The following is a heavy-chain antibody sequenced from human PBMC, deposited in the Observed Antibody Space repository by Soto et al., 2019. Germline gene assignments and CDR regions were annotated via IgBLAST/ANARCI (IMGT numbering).Heavy chain of an antibody. CDR1: GYTLTELS. J-gene: IGHJ6*02. CDR3: ATEGALKYSSSWMGVFGKYGMDV. Sequence: ASVKVSCKVSGYTLTELSMHWVRQAPGKGLEWMGGFDPEDGETIYAQKFQGRVTMTEDTSTDTAYMELSSLRSEDTAVYYCATEGALKYSSSWMGVFGKYGMDVWGQGTTVTVSS. D-gene: IGHD6-13*01. CDR2: FDPEDGET. V-gene: IGHV1-24*01.